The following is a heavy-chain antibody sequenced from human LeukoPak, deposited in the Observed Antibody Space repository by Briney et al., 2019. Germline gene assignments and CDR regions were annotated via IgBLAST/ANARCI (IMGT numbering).Heavy chain of an antibody. V-gene: IGHV4-59*01. J-gene: IGHJ4*02. Sequence: SETLSLTCTVSGGSISSYYWSWIRQPPGKGLEWIGYIYYSGSTNYNPSLKSRVTISVDTSKNQVSLKRSSVTAADTAVYYCASGSYDSSGRPFWGQGTLVTVSS. D-gene: IGHD3-22*01. CDR1: GGSISSYY. CDR2: IYYSGST. CDR3: ASGSYDSSGRPF.